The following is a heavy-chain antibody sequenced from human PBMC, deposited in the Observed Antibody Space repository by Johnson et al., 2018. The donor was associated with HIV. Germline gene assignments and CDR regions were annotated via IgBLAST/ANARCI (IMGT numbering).Heavy chain of an antibody. V-gene: IGHV3-66*04. CDR3: AKPAGGGIAARNAFDI. D-gene: IGHD6-6*01. J-gene: IGHJ3*02. Sequence: VQLVESGGGLVQPGRSLRLSCVASGVSVSDNYMSWVRQPPGKGLEWVSVIYDGGSTYYADSVKGRFTISRDNAKNSLYLQMNSLRAEDTAFYYCAKPAGGGIAARNAFDIWGQGTTLTVSS. CDR2: IYDGGST. CDR1: GVSVSDNY.